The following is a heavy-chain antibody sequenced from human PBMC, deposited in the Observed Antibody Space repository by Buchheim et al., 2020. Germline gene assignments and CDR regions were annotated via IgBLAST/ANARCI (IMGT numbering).Heavy chain of an antibody. CDR1: GFIVSGYS. J-gene: IGHJ4*02. D-gene: IGHD2/OR15-2a*01. CDR2: ISSTNAYM. V-gene: IGHV3-21*01. CDR3: ARLNRAMALDY. Sequence: EVQLVESGGGLVKPGGSLRLSCAASGFIVSGYSVNWVRQAPGKGLEWVSSISSTNAYMHYADSVKGRFTISRDNAKNSLYLQMRSLRAEDTAVYYCARLNRAMALDYWGQG.